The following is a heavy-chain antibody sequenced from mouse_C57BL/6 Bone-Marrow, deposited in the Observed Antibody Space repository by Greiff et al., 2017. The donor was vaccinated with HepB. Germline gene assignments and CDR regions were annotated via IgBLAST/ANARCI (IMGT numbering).Heavy chain of an antibody. CDR3: TKSNYLFDY. Sequence: SGAELVRPGASVTLSCKASGYTFTDYEMHWVKQTPVHGLEWIGAIDPETGGTAYNQKFKGKAILTADKSSSTAYMELRSLTSEDSAVYYCTKSNYLFDYWGQGTTLTVSS. D-gene: IGHD2-5*01. CDR1: GYTFTDYE. J-gene: IGHJ2*01. CDR2: IDPETGGT. V-gene: IGHV1-15*01.